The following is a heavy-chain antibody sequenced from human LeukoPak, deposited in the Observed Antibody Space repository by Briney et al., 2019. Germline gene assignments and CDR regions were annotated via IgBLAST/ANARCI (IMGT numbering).Heavy chain of an antibody. J-gene: IGHJ4*02. Sequence: GGSLRLSCAASGFTFSSYAMSWVRQAPGKGLEWVSVISGSGGSTYYADSVKGRFTISRDNSKNTLYLQMSSLRAEDTAVYYCARQPYGSGSYPDYWGQGTLVTVSS. CDR2: ISGSGGST. D-gene: IGHD3-10*01. V-gene: IGHV3-23*01. CDR3: ARQPYGSGSYPDY. CDR1: GFTFSSYA.